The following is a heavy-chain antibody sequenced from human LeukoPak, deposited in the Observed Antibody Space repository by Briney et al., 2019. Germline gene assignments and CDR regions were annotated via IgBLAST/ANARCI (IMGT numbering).Heavy chain of an antibody. J-gene: IGHJ4*02. V-gene: IGHV4-4*07. CDR2: IYTSGST. D-gene: IGHD3-22*01. CDR1: GGSISSYY. Sequence: SETLSLTCTVSGGSISSYYWSWIRQPAGKGLEWIGRIYTSGSTNYNPSLKSRVTMSVDTSKNQFSLKLSSVTAADTAVYYCAREVPRYYYDSSGYFDYWGQGTLVTVSS. CDR3: AREVPRYYYDSSGYFDY.